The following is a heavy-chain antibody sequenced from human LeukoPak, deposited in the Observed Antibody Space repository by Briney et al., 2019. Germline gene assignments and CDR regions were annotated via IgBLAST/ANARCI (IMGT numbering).Heavy chain of an antibody. D-gene: IGHD3-10*01. CDR2: VYHTGST. CDR1: RXSISNSDDH. CDR3: GRLRITYEVRGEINA. J-gene: IGHJ5*02. V-gene: IGHV4-39*01. Sequence: SSETLSLTCAVSRXSISNSDDHWGWIRQPPRKGLEWIATVYHTGSTYYNPSLKNRVTISADMSQNQVSLRLSSVTAADTAVFYCGRLRITYEVRGEINAWGQGTLVIVSS.